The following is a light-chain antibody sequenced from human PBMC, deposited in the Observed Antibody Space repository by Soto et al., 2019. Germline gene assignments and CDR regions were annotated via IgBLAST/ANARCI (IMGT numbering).Light chain of an antibody. V-gene: IGLV2-14*01. J-gene: IGLJ2*01. Sequence: QSVLTQPASVSGSPGQSITISCTGTSSDIGGYKYVSWNQQHPGKAPKLMIYDVTNRPSGVSNRFSGSKSGNTASLTISGLQAEDEADYYCSSYTNSGALVVFGGGTKVTVL. CDR2: DVT. CDR3: SSYTNSGALVV. CDR1: SSDIGGYKY.